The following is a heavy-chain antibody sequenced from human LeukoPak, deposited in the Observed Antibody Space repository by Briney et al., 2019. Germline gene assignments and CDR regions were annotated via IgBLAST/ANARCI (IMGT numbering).Heavy chain of an antibody. D-gene: IGHD3-22*01. CDR3: ARVGYYDSSGYFDAFDI. CDR1: GFTFSGYA. Sequence: GGSLRLSCAASGFTFSGYAMHWVRQAPGKGLEWVAVISYDGSNKYYADSVKGRFTISRDNSKNTLYLQMNSLRAEDTAVYYCARVGYYDSSGYFDAFDIWGQGTMVTVSS. V-gene: IGHV3-30*04. CDR2: ISYDGSNK. J-gene: IGHJ3*02.